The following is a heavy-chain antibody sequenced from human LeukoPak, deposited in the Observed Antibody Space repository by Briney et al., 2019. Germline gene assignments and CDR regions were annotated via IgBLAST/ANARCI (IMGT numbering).Heavy chain of an antibody. D-gene: IGHD2-2*01. J-gene: IGHJ5*02. Sequence: PSETLSLTCTVSGGSISRYYWSWIRQPPGKGLEWIGYTYYSGSTNYNPSLKSRVTISVDTSKNQFSLKLSSVTAADTAVYYCARVNIVVVPAAIKKYNWFDPWGQGTLVTVSS. V-gene: IGHV4-59*01. CDR1: GGSISRYY. CDR2: TYYSGST. CDR3: ARVNIVVVPAAIKKYNWFDP.